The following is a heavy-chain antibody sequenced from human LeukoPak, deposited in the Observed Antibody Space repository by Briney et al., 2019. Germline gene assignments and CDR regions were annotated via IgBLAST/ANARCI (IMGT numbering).Heavy chain of an antibody. D-gene: IGHD6-13*01. CDR2: IKQDGSVK. CDR3: AREGIGDAGTGFDY. CDR1: GFMFSRYW. J-gene: IGHJ4*02. V-gene: IGHV3-7*04. Sequence: GGSLRLSCVGSGFMFSRYWMSWVRQAPGKGLEWVANIKQDGSVKNYVDSVKGRFTISRDNAKNSLYLQMSSLRADDTAVYYCAREGIGDAGTGFDYWGQGTLATVSS.